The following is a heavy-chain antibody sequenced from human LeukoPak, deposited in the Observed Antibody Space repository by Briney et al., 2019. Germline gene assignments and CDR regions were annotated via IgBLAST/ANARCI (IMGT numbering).Heavy chain of an antibody. Sequence: KASEALSLTCAVSGYSISSGYYWGWIRQPPGKGLEWIGSIYHSGSTYYNPSLKSRVTISVDTSKNQFSLKLSSVTAADTAVYYCARPRRDYYYYYYMDVWGKGTTVTVSS. CDR2: IYHSGST. CDR1: GYSISSGYY. CDR3: ARPRRDYYYYYYMDV. V-gene: IGHV4-38-2*01. J-gene: IGHJ6*03.